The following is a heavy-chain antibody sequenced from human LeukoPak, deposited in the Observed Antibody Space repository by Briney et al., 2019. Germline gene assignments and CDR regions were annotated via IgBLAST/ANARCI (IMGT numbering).Heavy chain of an antibody. V-gene: IGHV3-23*01. Sequence: PGGSLRLSCAASGFTFSSYGMSWVRQAPGKGLEWVSVISGSGASTYYADSVKGRFTIPRDNSKNTLYLEVISLTAEDTAVYYCAKDDAWLRFGEWSQGTLVTVSS. CDR3: AKDDAWLRFGE. J-gene: IGHJ4*02. CDR2: ISGSGAST. CDR1: GFTFSSYG. D-gene: IGHD3-10*01.